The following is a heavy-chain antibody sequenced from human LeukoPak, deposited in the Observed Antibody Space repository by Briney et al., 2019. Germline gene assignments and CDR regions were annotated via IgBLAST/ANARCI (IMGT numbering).Heavy chain of an antibody. J-gene: IGHJ6*03. CDR2: INPNSGGT. D-gene: IGHD6-6*01. Sequence: EASVKVSCKASGGTFSSYAISWVRQAPGQGLEWMGWINPNSGGTNYAQKFQGRVTMTRDTSISTAYMELSRLRSDDTAVYYCASVGRGIAARRAFPSYYMDVWGKGTTVTVSS. CDR3: ASVGRGIAARRAFPSYYMDV. CDR1: GGTFSSYA. V-gene: IGHV1-2*02.